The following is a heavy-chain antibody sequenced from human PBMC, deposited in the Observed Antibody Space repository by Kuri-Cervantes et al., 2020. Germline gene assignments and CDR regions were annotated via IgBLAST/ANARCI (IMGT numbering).Heavy chain of an antibody. Sequence: ASVKVSYKASGYTFTSNGISWVRQAPGQGLEWVGWISAHNCHTNYAQKLQGRVTMTTDTSTGTAYMELRSLRSDDTAVYYCARDVSGSYYGDYWGQGTLVTVSS. V-gene: IGHV1-18*01. CDR3: ARDVSGSYYGDY. J-gene: IGHJ4*02. CDR1: GYTFTSNG. CDR2: ISAHNCHT. D-gene: IGHD1-26*01.